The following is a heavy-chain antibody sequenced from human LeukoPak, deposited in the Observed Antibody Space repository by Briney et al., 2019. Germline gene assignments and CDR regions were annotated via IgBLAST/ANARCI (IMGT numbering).Heavy chain of an antibody. D-gene: IGHD3-10*01. CDR2: INPNSGGT. Sequence: GASVTVSCKASGYTFTGYYMHWLRQAPGQGLEGMGWINPNSGGTNYAQKFQGRVTMTRDTSISTAYMELSRLRSDDTAVYYCARDLMVRGVYAWFDPWGRGTLVTVSS. CDR1: GYTFTGYY. J-gene: IGHJ5*02. CDR3: ARDLMVRGVYAWFDP. V-gene: IGHV1-2*02.